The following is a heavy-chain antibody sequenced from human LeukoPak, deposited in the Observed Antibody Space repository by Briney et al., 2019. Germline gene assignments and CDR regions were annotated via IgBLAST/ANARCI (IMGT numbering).Heavy chain of an antibody. J-gene: IGHJ5*02. CDR3: ARRGSCSYFDP. Sequence: SETLSLTCTVSGGSISSYYWSWIRQPPGKGLEWIGYIYYSGSTNYNPSLKSRVTISVDTSKNQFSLKLSSVTAADTAVYYCARRGSCSYFDPWGQGTLVTVSS. D-gene: IGHD6-13*01. CDR1: GGSISSYY. V-gene: IGHV4-59*08. CDR2: IYYSGST.